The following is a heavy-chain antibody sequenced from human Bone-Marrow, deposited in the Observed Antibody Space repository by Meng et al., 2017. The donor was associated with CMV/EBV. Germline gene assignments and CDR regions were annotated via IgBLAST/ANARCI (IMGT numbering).Heavy chain of an antibody. V-gene: IGHV2-5*01. D-gene: IGHD6-13*01. J-gene: IGHJ4*02. CDR2: IYWNDDK. CDR3: AHSLEYSSSWYDPYFDY. CDR1: FSLSTSGVG. Sequence: FSLSTSGVGVGWIRQPPGKAPEWLALIYWNDDKRYSPSLKSRLTITKDTSKNQVVLTMTNMDPVDTATYYCAHSLEYSSSWYDPYFDYWGQGTLVTVSS.